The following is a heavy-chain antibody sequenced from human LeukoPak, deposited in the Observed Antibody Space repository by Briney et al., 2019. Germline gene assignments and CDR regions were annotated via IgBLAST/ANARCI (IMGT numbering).Heavy chain of an antibody. CDR3: ARDLGGYSYGTDY. Sequence: SVKVSCKASGGTFSSYAISWVRQAPGQGLEWMGRIIPIFGTANYAQKFQGRVTITTDESTSTAYMELSSLRSEDTAVYYCARDLGGYSYGTDYWGQGTLVTVSS. V-gene: IGHV1-69*05. J-gene: IGHJ4*02. CDR2: IIPIFGTA. CDR1: GGTFSSYA. D-gene: IGHD5-18*01.